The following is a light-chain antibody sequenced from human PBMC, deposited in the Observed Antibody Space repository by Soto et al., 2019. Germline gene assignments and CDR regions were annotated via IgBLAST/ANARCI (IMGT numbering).Light chain of an antibody. V-gene: IGLV2-14*01. CDR2: AVS. CDR3: RSYKGSRTLWV. CDR1: SSDIGNYNY. J-gene: IGLJ3*02. Sequence: QSALTQPASVSGSPGQWVTISCTGTSSDIGNYNYVSWYQQYPGKAPKLLIYAVSNRPSGVPSRFSGSKSGNSASLAISGLQAEDEADYYCRSYKGSRTLWVFGGGTKVTVL.